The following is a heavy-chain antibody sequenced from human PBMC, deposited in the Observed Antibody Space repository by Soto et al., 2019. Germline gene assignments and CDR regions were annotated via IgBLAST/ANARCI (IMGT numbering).Heavy chain of an antibody. CDR1: GGTFSSYA. J-gene: IGHJ6*02. D-gene: IGHD3-10*01. CDR3: ARARGDYYDDMDV. V-gene: IGHV1-69*06. CDR2: IIPIFGTA. Sequence: QVQLVQSGAEVKKPGSSVKVSCKHSGGTFSSYAIRWGLQAPGQGLQWMGGIIPIFGTANYAQTVQGRVTITADKSTGTAYMELGSLRSEDTGVYYCARARGDYYDDMDVWCQGTTVTVSS.